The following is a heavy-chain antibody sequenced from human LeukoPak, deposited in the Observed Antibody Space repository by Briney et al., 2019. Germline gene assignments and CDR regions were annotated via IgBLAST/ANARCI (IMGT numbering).Heavy chain of an antibody. J-gene: IGHJ4*02. CDR3: TRSSSFDY. D-gene: IGHD6-13*01. Sequence: GPLRLSCAASGFTFSTYWMHWVRQAPGKGLVWVSRINGDGSSTIYADSVKGRFTISRDTAKNTLYLQMNSLRAEDTAMYYCTRSSSFDYWGQGTLVTVSS. CDR1: GFTFSTYW. CDR2: INGDGSST. V-gene: IGHV3-74*01.